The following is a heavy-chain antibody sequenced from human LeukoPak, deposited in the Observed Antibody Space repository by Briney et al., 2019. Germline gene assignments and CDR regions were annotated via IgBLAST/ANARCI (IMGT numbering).Heavy chain of an antibody. Sequence: SETLSLTCTVSGGSISSSYWSWIRQPPGKGLEWIGYIYYIGSTNYNPSLKSRVTISIDTSNSQFSLKLTSVTAADTAVYHCASKGKLHTSYYYIDVWGKGTTVTVSS. CDR3: ASKGKLHTSYYYIDV. J-gene: IGHJ6*03. V-gene: IGHV4-59*01. CDR1: GGSISSSY. D-gene: IGHD1-26*01. CDR2: IYYIGST.